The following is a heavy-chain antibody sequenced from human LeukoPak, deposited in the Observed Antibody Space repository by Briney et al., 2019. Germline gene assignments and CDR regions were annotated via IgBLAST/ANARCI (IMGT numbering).Heavy chain of an antibody. CDR1: GFTFSSYG. CDR2: ISSSSSTI. CDR3: ARGCSSTSCYYYYYYYMDV. V-gene: IGHV3-48*01. J-gene: IGHJ6*03. D-gene: IGHD2-2*01. Sequence: GETLRLSCAASGFTFSSYGMNWVRQAPGKGLEWVSYISSSSSTIYYADSVKGRFTIFRDNAKNSLYLQMNSLRAEDTAVYYCARGCSSTSCYYYYYYYMDVWGKGTTVTVSS.